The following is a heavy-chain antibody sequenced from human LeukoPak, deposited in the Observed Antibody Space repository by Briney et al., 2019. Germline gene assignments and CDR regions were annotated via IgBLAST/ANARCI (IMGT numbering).Heavy chain of an antibody. CDR1: GGSISSYY. CDR3: ARVKTTMTTMDWFDP. Sequence: SETLSLTCTVSGGSISSYYRSWIRQPAGKGLEWIGRIYTSGSTNYNPSLKSRVTMSVDTSKNQFSLKLSSVTAADTAVYYCARVKTTMTTMDWFDPWGQGTLVTVSS. D-gene: IGHD4-17*01. J-gene: IGHJ5*02. CDR2: IYTSGST. V-gene: IGHV4-4*07.